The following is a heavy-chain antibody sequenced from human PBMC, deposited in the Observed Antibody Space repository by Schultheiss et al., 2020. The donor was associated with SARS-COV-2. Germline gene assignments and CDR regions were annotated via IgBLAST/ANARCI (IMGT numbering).Heavy chain of an antibody. Sequence: SETLSLTCAVSGGSISSGGYYWSWIRQHPGKGLEWIGYIYYSGSTYYNPSLKSRVTISVDTSKNQFSLKLSSVTAADTAVYYCARALLGVGYYGSGTKRGWFDPWGQGTLVTVSS. J-gene: IGHJ5*02. CDR2: IYYSGST. CDR1: GGSISSGGYY. CDR3: ARALLGVGYYGSGTKRGWFDP. D-gene: IGHD3-10*01. V-gene: IGHV4-31*11.